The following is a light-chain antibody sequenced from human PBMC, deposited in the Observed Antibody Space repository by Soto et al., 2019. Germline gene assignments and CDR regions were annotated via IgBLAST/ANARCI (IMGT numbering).Light chain of an antibody. Sequence: QSVLTQPRSVSGAPGQRVTISCTGSSSNIGEGYDVHWYQQLPGTAPKLLIYGDTNRPSGVPDRFSGSKSGTSASLAITGLQAEDEADYYCQSYDSSMRGPVVFGVGTKLTVL. J-gene: IGLJ2*01. CDR3: QSYDSSMRGPVV. CDR2: GDT. V-gene: IGLV1-40*01. CDR1: SSNIGEGYD.